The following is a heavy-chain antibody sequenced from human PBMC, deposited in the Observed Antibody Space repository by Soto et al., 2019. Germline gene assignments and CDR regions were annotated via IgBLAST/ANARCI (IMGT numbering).Heavy chain of an antibody. CDR3: ATLPPYYFDTSGYFLED. CDR2: ITTFNGNT. V-gene: IGHV1-18*01. D-gene: IGHD3-22*01. CDR1: GYSFPSHG. Sequence: AAVKVSCKASGYSFPSHGIGWMRQAPGQGLEWMGWITTFNGNTNYAKKFQERVTMTADTSTSTVYMELRSLRYDDTAVYFCATLPPYYFDTSGYFLEDWGQGTLVTVSS. J-gene: IGHJ4*02.